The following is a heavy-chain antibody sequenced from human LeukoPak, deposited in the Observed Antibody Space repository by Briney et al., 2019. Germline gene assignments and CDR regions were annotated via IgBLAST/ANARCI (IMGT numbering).Heavy chain of an antibody. Sequence: ASVKVSCKASGYTFTGYYMHWVRQAPGQGLEWMGWINPNSGGTNYAQKFQGRVTTTRDTSISTAYMELSRLRSDDTAVYYCARSGYSYGGQGYWGQGTLVTVSS. CDR3: ARSGYSYGGQGY. CDR2: INPNSGGT. J-gene: IGHJ4*02. V-gene: IGHV1-2*02. D-gene: IGHD5-18*01. CDR1: GYTFTGYY.